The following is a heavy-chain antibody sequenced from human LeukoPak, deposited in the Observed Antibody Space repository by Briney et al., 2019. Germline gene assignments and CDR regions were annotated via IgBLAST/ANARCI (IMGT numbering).Heavy chain of an antibody. D-gene: IGHD6-19*01. CDR3: ARDRGSSSGWPLSFDY. Sequence: PSETLSLTCTVSGGSISSYYWSWIRQPPGKGLEWIWYIYYSGSTNYNPSLKSRVTISVDTSKNQFSLKLSSVTAADTAVYYCARDRGSSSGWPLSFDYWGQGTLVTVSS. CDR2: IYYSGST. J-gene: IGHJ4*02. CDR1: GGSISSYY. V-gene: IGHV4-59*01.